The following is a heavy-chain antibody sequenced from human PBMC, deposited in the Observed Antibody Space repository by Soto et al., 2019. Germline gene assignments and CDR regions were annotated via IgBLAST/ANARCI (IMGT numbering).Heavy chain of an antibody. CDR1: GYSFTSYW. Sequence: GESLKISCKGSGYSFTSYWIGWVRQMPGKGLEWMGIIYPGDSDTRYSPSFQGQVTISADKSISTAYLQWSSLKASDTAMYYCARPNKGRFRRDYYMDVWGKGTTVTVSS. CDR2: IYPGDSDT. D-gene: IGHD2-21*01. V-gene: IGHV5-51*01. CDR3: ARPNKGRFRRDYYMDV. J-gene: IGHJ6*03.